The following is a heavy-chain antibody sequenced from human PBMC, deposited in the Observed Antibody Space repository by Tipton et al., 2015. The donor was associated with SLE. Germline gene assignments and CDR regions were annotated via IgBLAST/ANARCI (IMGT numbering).Heavy chain of an antibody. CDR3: AILLWFGELRHAFDI. D-gene: IGHD3-10*01. Sequence: QLVQSGAEVKKPGASVKVSCKASGYTFTSYDINWVRQATGQGLEWMGWMNPNSGNTGYAQKFQGRVTMTRNTSVSTAYMELSSLRSEDTAVYYCAILLWFGELRHAFDIWGQGTMVTVSS. CDR2: MNPNSGNT. J-gene: IGHJ3*02. CDR1: GYTFTSYD. V-gene: IGHV1-8*02.